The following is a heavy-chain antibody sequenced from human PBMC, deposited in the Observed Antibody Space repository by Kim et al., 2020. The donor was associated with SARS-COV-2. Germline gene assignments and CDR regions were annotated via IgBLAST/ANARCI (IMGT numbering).Heavy chain of an antibody. D-gene: IGHD3-22*01. Sequence: YADPVKGRFTTSRDNTKNSLYLQINSLGAEDTAVYYCARDALRDSSGYYDFWGQGTLVTVSS. CDR3: ARDALRDSSGYYDF. V-gene: IGHV3-21*01. J-gene: IGHJ4*02.